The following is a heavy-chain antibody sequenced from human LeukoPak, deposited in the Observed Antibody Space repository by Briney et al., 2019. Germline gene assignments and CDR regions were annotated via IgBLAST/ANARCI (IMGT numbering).Heavy chain of an antibody. J-gene: IGHJ4*02. CDR3: ARGEYQLPQGN. V-gene: IGHV3-66*02. CDR2: IYSGGST. D-gene: IGHD2-2*01. CDR1: GFTVSSNY. Sequence: GGSLRLSCAASGFTVSSNYMSWVRQAPGKGLEWVSVIYSGGSTYCADSVKGRFTISRDNSKNTLYLQMNSLGAEDTAVYYCARGEYQLPQGNWGQGTLVTVSS.